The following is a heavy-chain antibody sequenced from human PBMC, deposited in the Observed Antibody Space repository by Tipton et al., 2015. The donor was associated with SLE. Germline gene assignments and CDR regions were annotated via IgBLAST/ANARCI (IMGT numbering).Heavy chain of an antibody. V-gene: IGHV4-61*09. J-gene: IGHJ6*02. Sequence: TLSLTCTVSGGSISSGSYYWTWIRQPAGKGLEWIGNIHTSGRTNYNPSLKSRVTISEDTSKNQFSLKLSSVTAADSAVYYCARGTMGVWSGYFDGFDVWGQGTTVTVSS. D-gene: IGHD3-3*01. CDR3: ARGTMGVWSGYFDGFDV. CDR2: IHTSGRT. CDR1: GGSISSGSYY.